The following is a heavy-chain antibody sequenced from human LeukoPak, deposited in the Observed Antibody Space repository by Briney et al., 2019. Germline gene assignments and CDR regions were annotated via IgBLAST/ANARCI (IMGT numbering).Heavy chain of an antibody. V-gene: IGHV1-18*04. Sequence: ASVKVSCKASGYTFTGYYMHWVRQAPGQGLEWMGWISAYNGNTNYAQKLQGRVTMTTDTSTSTAYMELRSLRSDDTAVYYCARVSGGDYDNWFDPWGQGTLVTVSS. CDR2: ISAYNGNT. J-gene: IGHJ5*02. D-gene: IGHD3-16*01. CDR1: GYTFTGYY. CDR3: ARVSGGDYDNWFDP.